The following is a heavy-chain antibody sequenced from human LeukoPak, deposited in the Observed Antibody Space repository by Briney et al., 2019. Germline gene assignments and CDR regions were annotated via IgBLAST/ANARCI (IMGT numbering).Heavy chain of an antibody. CDR2: IYSRGST. CDR1: GGSISSTDYY. Sequence: SETLSLTCIVSGGSISSTDYYWGWTRQSPGMGLEWIGSIYSRGSTYYNPSLKSRVIVSSDMSKNQFSLMLNSVTAADTAVYYCARDNTVMVTDYWGQGTLVTVSS. V-gene: IGHV4-39*07. J-gene: IGHJ4*02. D-gene: IGHD5-18*01. CDR3: ARDNTVMVTDY.